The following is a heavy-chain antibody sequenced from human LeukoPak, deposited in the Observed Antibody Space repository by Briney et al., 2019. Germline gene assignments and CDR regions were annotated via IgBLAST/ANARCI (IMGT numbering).Heavy chain of an antibody. CDR1: GFMFSSYG. V-gene: IGHV3-30*02. Sequence: PGGSLRLSCAASGFMFSSYGMHWVRQAPGKKLEWVSFMRFDGTNEYYADSVKGRFTISRDNSKNTVFLQMNSLRLEDTAVYYCARADVSSSWYTSFDYWGQGTLVTVSS. CDR3: ARADVSSSWYTSFDY. J-gene: IGHJ4*02. CDR2: MRFDGTNE. D-gene: IGHD6-13*01.